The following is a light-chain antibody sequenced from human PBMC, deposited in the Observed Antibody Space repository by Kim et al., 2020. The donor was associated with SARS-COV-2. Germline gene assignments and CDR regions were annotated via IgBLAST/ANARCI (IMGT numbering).Light chain of an antibody. CDR3: QKYNSAPWT. J-gene: IGKJ1*01. V-gene: IGKV1-27*01. CDR1: QGISNS. CDR2: EAS. Sequence: AAVGNRVTITCRAMQGISNSLAWYQQKPGKGPKVLIYEASTLQSGVPSRFSGSGSGTDFTLTISSLQPEDVATYYCQKYNSAPWTLGQGTKVEIK.